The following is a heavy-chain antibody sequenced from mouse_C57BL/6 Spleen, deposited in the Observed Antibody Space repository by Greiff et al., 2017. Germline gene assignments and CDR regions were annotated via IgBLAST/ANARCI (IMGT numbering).Heavy chain of an antibody. Sequence: EVQLQQSGAELVRPGASVKLSCTASGFNIKDYYMHWVKQRPEQGLEWIGKIDPEDGDTEYAPKFQGKATMTADTSSNTDYLQLSSLTSEDTAVYYCTTRNGSSDWYFDVWGTGTTVTVSS. CDR1: GFNIKDYY. D-gene: IGHD1-1*01. CDR2: IDPEDGDT. CDR3: TTRNGSSDWYFDV. J-gene: IGHJ1*03. V-gene: IGHV14-1*01.